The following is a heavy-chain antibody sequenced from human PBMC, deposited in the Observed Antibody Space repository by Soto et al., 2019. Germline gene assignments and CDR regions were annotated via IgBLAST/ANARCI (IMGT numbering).Heavy chain of an antibody. CDR2: IYSGGST. CDR3: ARCPADDIVPMCDWFDP. Sequence: GGSLRLSCAASGFTVSSNYMSWVRQAPGKGLEWVSVIYSGGSTYYADSVKGRFTISRDNSKNTLYLQMNSLRAEDTAVYYCARCPADDIVPMCDWFDPWGQGTLVTVSS. V-gene: IGHV3-66*01. J-gene: IGHJ5*02. D-gene: IGHD2-8*01. CDR1: GFTVSSNY.